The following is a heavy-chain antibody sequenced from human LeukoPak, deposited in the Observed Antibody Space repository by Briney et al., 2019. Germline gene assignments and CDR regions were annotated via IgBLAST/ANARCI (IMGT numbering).Heavy chain of an antibody. V-gene: IGHV4-59*08. CDR1: GGSISSYY. J-gene: IGHJ4*02. CDR3: ARGVTTLDY. Sequence: SETLSLTCTVSGGSISSYYWSWIRQPPGKGLEWIGYIYYSGSTNYNPSLKSRVTISVDTSKNQFSLKLSSVTAADTAVYYCARGVTTLDYWGQGTLVTVSS. CDR2: IYYSGST. D-gene: IGHD4-17*01.